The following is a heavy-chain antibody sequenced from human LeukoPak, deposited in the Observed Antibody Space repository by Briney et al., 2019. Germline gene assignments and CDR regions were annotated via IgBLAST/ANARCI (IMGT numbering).Heavy chain of an antibody. D-gene: IGHD1-26*01. Sequence: SETLSLTCTVSGGSISSNGYYWGWIRQPPGKGLECIGSFYHTGSTFYSPSLKSRVAISVDTSKNQFSLKLSSVTAADTAVYYCARRSGTYHAFDIWGQGTMVTVSS. J-gene: IGHJ3*02. CDR3: ARRSGTYHAFDI. CDR2: FYHTGST. V-gene: IGHV4-39*01. CDR1: GGSISSNGYY.